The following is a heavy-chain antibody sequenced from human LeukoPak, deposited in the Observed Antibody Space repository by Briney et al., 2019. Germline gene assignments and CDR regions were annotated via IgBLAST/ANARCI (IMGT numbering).Heavy chain of an antibody. CDR2: IYYSGGT. Sequence: SETLSLTCTASGGSISSYYWSWIRQPPGKGLEWIGYIYYSGGTNYNPSLKSRVTISVDTSKNQFSLKLSSVTAADTAVYYCARDKPRWLQRTKDWYFDLWGRGTLVTVSS. V-gene: IGHV4-59*01. CDR1: GGSISSYY. J-gene: IGHJ2*01. CDR3: ARDKPRWLQRTKDWYFDL. D-gene: IGHD5-24*01.